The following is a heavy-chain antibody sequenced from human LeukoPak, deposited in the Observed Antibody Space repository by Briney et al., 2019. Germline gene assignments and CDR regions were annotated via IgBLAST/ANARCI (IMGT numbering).Heavy chain of an antibody. J-gene: IGHJ4*02. Sequence: GGSLRLSCAASGFTFSSYSMNWVRQAPGKGLEWVSSIIISSSYIYYADSVKGRFTISRDNAKNSLYLQINSLRAEDTAVYYCARSSLLAFDYWGQGTLVTVSS. D-gene: IGHD2-15*01. CDR1: GFTFSSYS. CDR3: ARSSLLAFDY. CDR2: IIISSSYI. V-gene: IGHV3-21*01.